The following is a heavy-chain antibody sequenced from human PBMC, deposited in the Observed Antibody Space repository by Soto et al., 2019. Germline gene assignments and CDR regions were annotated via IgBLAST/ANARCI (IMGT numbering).Heavy chain of an antibody. CDR2: INPNSGAT. J-gene: IGHJ5*02. CDR3: ARGGGTILAPLP. Sequence: ASVKVSCKASGYTFTGYYMHWVRQAPGQGLEWMGWINPNSGATKYAQKFQGRVTLSRDTSIRTAYMELSGLRSDDTAVYYCARGGGTILAPLPWGQGTLVTVSS. V-gene: IGHV1-2*02. CDR1: GYTFTGYY. D-gene: IGHD3-3*01.